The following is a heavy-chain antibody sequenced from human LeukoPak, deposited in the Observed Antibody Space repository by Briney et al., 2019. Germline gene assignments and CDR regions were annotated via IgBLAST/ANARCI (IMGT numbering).Heavy chain of an antibody. CDR3: AREGDGYSSRWLDP. V-gene: IGHV4-59*01. Sequence: SETLSLTCTVSRGSIGNNSWSWIRQPPGKGLGWIGYIYYSGSTNYNPSLKSRVTISVDTSKNQFSLKLSSVTAADTAVYYCAREGDGYSSRWLDPWGQGTLDTVSS. CDR2: IYYSGST. CDR1: RGSIGNNS. J-gene: IGHJ5*02. D-gene: IGHD5-24*01.